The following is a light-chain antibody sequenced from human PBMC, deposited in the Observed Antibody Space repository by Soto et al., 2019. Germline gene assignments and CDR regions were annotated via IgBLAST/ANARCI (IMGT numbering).Light chain of an antibody. CDR2: AVS. J-gene: IGKJ2*03. Sequence: DIQMTQSPSSLSASVGETVTITCRASQTIGSYLSWYHQIPGKPPKLLIYAVSRLQTGVPSRFSGSGSGTDFTLTISSLQPEDFATYYCQQSFNTPYSFGQGT. V-gene: IGKV1-39*01. CDR1: QTIGSY. CDR3: QQSFNTPYS.